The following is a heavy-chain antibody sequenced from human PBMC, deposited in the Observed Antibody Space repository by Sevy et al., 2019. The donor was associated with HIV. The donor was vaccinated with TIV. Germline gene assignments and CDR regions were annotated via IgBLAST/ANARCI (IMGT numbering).Heavy chain of an antibody. D-gene: IGHD2-15*01. J-gene: IGHJ5*02. CDR3: AKDYCIGNDCFLGWFDP. CDR2: IGHDGNKY. CDR1: GFTLSSVG. Sequence: GGSLRLSCAASGFTLSSVGIHWVRLTPGTGLEWLAFIGHDGNKYFYGASVKGRITTSRDNSKNTVSLQMYSLRVEDTAIYYCAKDYCIGNDCFLGWFDPRGQGTVVTVSS. V-gene: IGHV3-30*02.